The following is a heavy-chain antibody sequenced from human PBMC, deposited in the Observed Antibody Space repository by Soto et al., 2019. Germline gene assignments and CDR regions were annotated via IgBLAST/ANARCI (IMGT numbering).Heavy chain of an antibody. Sequence: QVQLVQSGAEVKKPGASVKVSCKASGYTFTSYDINWVRQAAGQGLEWMGWMNPNSGNTGYAQKLQGRVTMTRNTSIRTAYVELSSLRSEDTAVYYCARERTVAGHDYWGQGTLVTVSS. D-gene: IGHD6-19*01. CDR2: MNPNSGNT. J-gene: IGHJ4*02. V-gene: IGHV1-8*01. CDR3: ARERTVAGHDY. CDR1: GYTFTSYD.